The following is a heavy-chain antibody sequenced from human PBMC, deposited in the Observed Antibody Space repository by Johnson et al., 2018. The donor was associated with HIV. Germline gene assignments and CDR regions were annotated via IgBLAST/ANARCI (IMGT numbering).Heavy chain of an antibody. D-gene: IGHD1-26*01. J-gene: IGHJ3*02. CDR3: ARDIRWEPFPFDI. CDR1: GGKGRYNY. Sequence: EGERGEEGGGGGQRGGERRRGGAEEGGKGRYNYMNWVRQAPGKGLEWVSIIYSDSDTYYADCVKGRFTISRDNSKNTLYLKMKSLRAEDTAVYYCARDIRWEPFPFDIWGQGTMVTVSS. CDR2: IYSDSDT. V-gene: IGHV3-66*01.